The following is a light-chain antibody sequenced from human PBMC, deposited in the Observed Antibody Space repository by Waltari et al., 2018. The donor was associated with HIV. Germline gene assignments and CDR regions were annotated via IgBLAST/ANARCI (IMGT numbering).Light chain of an antibody. CDR3: ATWDDTLNGVI. CDR1: SSNIGSNS. Sequence: QSVLTQPPSASGTPGPRVTNSCSGGSSNIGSNSVHWYQQLPGTAPRLLLYSTNQRPSRVPDRFSGSKSGTSASLAISGLQSEDEADYYCATWDDTLNGVIFGGGTKLTVL. J-gene: IGLJ2*01. V-gene: IGLV1-44*01. CDR2: STN.